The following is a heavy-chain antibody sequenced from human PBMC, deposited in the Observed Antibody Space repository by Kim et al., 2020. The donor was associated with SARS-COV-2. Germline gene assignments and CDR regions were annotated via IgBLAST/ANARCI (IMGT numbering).Heavy chain of an antibody. J-gene: IGHJ4*02. CDR1: GFTFGDYA. Sequence: GGSLRLSCAASGFTFGDYAMHWVRQAPGKGLEWVSGISWNSGSIGYADSVKGRYTISRDNAKNSLYLQMNSLRAEDTALYYCAKAHGAAGTEEGYYFDYWGQGPLVTGPS. V-gene: IGHV3-9*01. D-gene: IGHD1-1*01. CDR3: AKAHGAAGTEEGYYFDY. CDR2: ISWNSGSI.